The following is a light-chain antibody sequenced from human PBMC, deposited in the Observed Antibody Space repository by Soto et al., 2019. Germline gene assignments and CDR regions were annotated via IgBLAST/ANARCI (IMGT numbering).Light chain of an antibody. CDR2: AAS. V-gene: IGKV3-15*01. CDR3: QQYNKWPWT. J-gene: IGKJ1*01. CDR1: QSVSTN. Sequence: EIAMTQSPGTLSVSPGERATLSCRASQSVSTNVAWYQEKGGQAPRPLIYAASTRATGIPARFSGSGSGTEFTLTISSLQSEDFAVYYCQQYNKWPWTFGQGTKVDI.